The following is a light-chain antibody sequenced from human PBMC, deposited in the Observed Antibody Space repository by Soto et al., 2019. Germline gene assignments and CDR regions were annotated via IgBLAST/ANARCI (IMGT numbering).Light chain of an antibody. CDR3: AAWDDSLSGKV. CDR2: RNN. Sequence: QSALTQPPSASGTPGQRVTISCSGSSSNIGSNYVYWYQQLPGTAPKLLIYRNNQRPSGVPDRFSGSKSGTSASLAISGLRSEDEADYYWAAWDDSLSGKVFGGGTKVTVL. J-gene: IGLJ2*01. V-gene: IGLV1-47*01. CDR1: SSNIGSNY.